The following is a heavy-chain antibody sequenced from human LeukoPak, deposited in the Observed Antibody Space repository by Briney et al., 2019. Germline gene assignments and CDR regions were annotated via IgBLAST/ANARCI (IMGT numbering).Heavy chain of an antibody. Sequence: KPSQTLSVTCAISGDSVSSNNGAWNWIRQSPSRGLEWLGRTYYRSKWYNDYAESMKGRITINSDTSKNQFSLQLNPVTPEGTAVYYCARDLGNSGWYTFDYWGQGTLVTVSS. D-gene: IGHD6-19*01. CDR3: ARDLGNSGWYTFDY. CDR2: TYYRSKWYN. V-gene: IGHV6-1*01. CDR1: GDSVSSNNGA. J-gene: IGHJ4*02.